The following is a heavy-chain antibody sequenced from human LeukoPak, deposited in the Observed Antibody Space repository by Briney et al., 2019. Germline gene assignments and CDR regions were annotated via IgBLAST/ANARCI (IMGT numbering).Heavy chain of an antibody. J-gene: IGHJ4*02. CDR3: AKEAGYSGYDYPDY. Sequence: GGSLRLSCAASGFTFRLYAMNWVRQAPGKGLEWVSAISGSAGGSFYADSVKGRFTISRDNSNNTLHLQMSSLRAEDTAIYYCAKEAGYSGYDYPDYWGQGTLVTVSS. D-gene: IGHD5-12*01. V-gene: IGHV3-23*01. CDR2: ISGSAGGS. CDR1: GFTFRLYA.